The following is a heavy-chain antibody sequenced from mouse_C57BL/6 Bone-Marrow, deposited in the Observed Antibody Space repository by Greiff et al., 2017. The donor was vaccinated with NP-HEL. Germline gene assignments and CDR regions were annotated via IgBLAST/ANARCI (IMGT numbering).Heavy chain of an antibody. CDR3: TSVTSVVATRWYFDV. CDR2: IDPENGDT. D-gene: IGHD1-1*01. V-gene: IGHV14-4*01. CDR1: GFTFTDYC. Sequence: EVQLQQSGAELVKPGASVKLSCTASGFTFTDYCMHWVKQRPEQGLEWIGWIDPENGDTKYASKFQGKATITADTSSNTDYLQLSSLTSTDTAVSYYTSVTSVVATRWYFDVWDRGTAITV. J-gene: IGHJ1*03.